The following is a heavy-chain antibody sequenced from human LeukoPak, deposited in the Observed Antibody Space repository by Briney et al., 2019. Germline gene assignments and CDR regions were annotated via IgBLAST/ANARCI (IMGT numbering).Heavy chain of an antibody. CDR3: ARDTLGEGEDANYAVYYFDY. Sequence: GGSLRLSCAASGFRFNTYWMSWVRQAPGKGLEWVANIKQDGNEKYYADSVKGRFTISRDNGKNSLDLQMNSLRADDTAVYYCARDTLGEGEDANYAVYYFDYWGQGSVVTVSS. CDR1: GFRFNTYW. J-gene: IGHJ4*02. V-gene: IGHV3-7*01. CDR2: IKQDGNEK. D-gene: IGHD4/OR15-4a*01.